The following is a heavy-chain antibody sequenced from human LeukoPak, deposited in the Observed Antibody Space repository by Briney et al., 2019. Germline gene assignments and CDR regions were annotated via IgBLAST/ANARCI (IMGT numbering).Heavy chain of an antibody. CDR3: ARGAIAAAGTSGYYYYMDV. CDR1: GYTFTGYY. J-gene: IGHJ6*03. CDR2: ITPNRGGT. Sequence: ASVKVSCKASGYTFTGYYMHWVRQAPGQGLEWMGWITPNRGGTNYEQKFQGRVTMTRDTSISTAYMELSRLRSDDTAVYYCARGAIAAAGTSGYYYYMDVWGKGTTVSVSS. V-gene: IGHV1-2*02. D-gene: IGHD6-13*01.